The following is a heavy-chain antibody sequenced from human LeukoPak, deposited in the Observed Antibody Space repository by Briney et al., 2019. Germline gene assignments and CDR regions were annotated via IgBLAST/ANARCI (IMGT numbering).Heavy chain of an antibody. Sequence: GGSLRLSCAASGFTFSTYGMGWARQAPGKGPEWVAAISTNGHNAYYPDSVKGRFTISRDNSENTLYLQMNTLRAEDTAVYYCAKGHTGYFFTIDYWGQGTLVTVSS. CDR1: GFTFSTYG. CDR2: ISTNGHNA. CDR3: AKGHTGYFFTIDY. V-gene: IGHV3-23*01. J-gene: IGHJ4*02. D-gene: IGHD5-18*01.